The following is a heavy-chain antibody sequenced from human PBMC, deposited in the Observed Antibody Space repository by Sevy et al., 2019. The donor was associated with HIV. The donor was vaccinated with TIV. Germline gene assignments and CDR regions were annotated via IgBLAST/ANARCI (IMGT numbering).Heavy chain of an antibody. Sequence: GGSLRLSCAASGFTMSSYWVTWVRQAPGKGLEWVAVISYDGSNKYYADSVKGRFTISRDNSKNTLYLQMNSLRAEDTAVYYCARDLSRYYDSSGPTDYWGQGTLVTVSS. J-gene: IGHJ4*02. CDR3: ARDLSRYYDSSGPTDY. CDR1: GFTMSSYW. D-gene: IGHD3-22*01. V-gene: IGHV3-30-3*01. CDR2: ISYDGSNK.